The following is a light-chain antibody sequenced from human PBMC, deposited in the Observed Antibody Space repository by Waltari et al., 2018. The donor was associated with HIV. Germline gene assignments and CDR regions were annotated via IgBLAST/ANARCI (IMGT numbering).Light chain of an antibody. Sequence: QSVMSHPPSASGTPGQTVTISCSGRFSNLGANTVNWYQQIPGTAPRLLIYGHNPRPSGVPDLFSGSRSGTSSSLTIGGLQSEDEADYYCSAWDDSLRATVFGTGTRVTVL. CDR2: GHN. CDR3: SAWDDSLRATV. V-gene: IGLV1-44*01. J-gene: IGLJ1*01. CDR1: FSNLGANT.